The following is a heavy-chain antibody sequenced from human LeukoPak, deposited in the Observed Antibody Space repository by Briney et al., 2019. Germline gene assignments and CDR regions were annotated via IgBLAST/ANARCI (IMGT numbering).Heavy chain of an antibody. V-gene: IGHV1-24*01. CDR3: ATGLLPKVYDFWTD. D-gene: IGHD3-3*01. Sequence: ASVKVSFKVSGYAITELPMHWVRQFPGKGLEWMGGFDPEDGYTMYAQKFQGRISMTEDTSTNTAYLDVGSLRSEDTAVYYCATGLLPKVYDFWTDWGQGTLVTVSS. CDR2: FDPEDGYT. J-gene: IGHJ4*02. CDR1: GYAITELP.